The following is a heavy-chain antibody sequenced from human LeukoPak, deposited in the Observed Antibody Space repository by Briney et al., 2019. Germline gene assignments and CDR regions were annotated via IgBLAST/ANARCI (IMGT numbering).Heavy chain of an antibody. CDR3: AASQGPVLLYGPRGFAP. CDR1: GFTFTSSA. J-gene: IGHJ5*02. CDR2: IVVGSGNT. Sequence: ASVEVSCKASGFTFTSSAVQWVRQARGQRREWIGWIVVGSGNTNYAQKFQERVTITRDMSTSTAYMELSSLRSEDTVVYYCAASQGPVLLYGPRGFAPWGQGTLVTVSS. V-gene: IGHV1-58*01. D-gene: IGHD3-10*01.